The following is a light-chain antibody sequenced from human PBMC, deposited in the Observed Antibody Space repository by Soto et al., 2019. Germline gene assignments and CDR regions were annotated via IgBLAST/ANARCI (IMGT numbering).Light chain of an antibody. Sequence: EIVLTQSPATLSLSPGERATLSCRASQSVSSYLAWYQQKPGQAPRLLIYDASNRATGIPAKFSGSGSGTDFTLTSSRLEPEDVAFYYCQQRSNWLTFGGGTKVEIK. V-gene: IGKV3-11*01. J-gene: IGKJ4*01. CDR3: QQRSNWLT. CDR2: DAS. CDR1: QSVSSY.